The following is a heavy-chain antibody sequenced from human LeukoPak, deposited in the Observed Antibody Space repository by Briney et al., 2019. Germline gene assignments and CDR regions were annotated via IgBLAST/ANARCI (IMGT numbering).Heavy chain of an antibody. CDR1: GFTVSSNY. CDR2: IYSGGST. Sequence: GGSLRLSCAASGFTVSSNYMSWVRQAPGKGLEWVSVIYSGGSTYYADSVKGRFTISRDNSKNTLYLQMNSLRAEDTAVYYCARESNSHGGSYYDYWGQGTLVTVSP. J-gene: IGHJ4*02. D-gene: IGHD1-26*01. V-gene: IGHV3-53*01. CDR3: ARESNSHGGSYYDY.